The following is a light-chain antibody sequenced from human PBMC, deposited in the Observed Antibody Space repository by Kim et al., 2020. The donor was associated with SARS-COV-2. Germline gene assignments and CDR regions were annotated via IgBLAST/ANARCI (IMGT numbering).Light chain of an antibody. Sequence: APGKTGWINYEENNIESKSVYWYQQKAGPAPVLVVFDDSDRPSGIPERFSGSRSGNTASLTVIRVEAGDEADYYCQVWDTNSDHVVFGGGTQLTVL. CDR1: NIESKS. V-gene: IGLV3-21*03. CDR3: QVWDTNSDHVV. CDR2: DDS. J-gene: IGLJ2*01.